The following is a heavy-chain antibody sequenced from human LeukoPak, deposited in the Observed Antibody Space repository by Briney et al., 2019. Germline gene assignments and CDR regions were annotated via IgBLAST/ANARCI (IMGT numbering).Heavy chain of an antibody. CDR3: ARVHLGYCSGGRCPSFDP. CDR1: GYTFTSYD. V-gene: IGHV1-8*01. Sequence: GASVKVSCKASGYTFTSYDINWVRQATGQGLERMGWMNPNSGNTGYAQKFQGRVTMTRNTSISTAYMELSSLRSEDTAVYYCARVHLGYCSGGRCPSFDPWGQGTLVTVSS. D-gene: IGHD2-15*01. J-gene: IGHJ5*02. CDR2: MNPNSGNT.